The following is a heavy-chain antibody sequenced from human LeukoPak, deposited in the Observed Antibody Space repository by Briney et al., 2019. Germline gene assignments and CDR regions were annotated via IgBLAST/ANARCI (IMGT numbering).Heavy chain of an antibody. CDR1: GFTFSSYS. CDR3: ARDPKGYYFDY. V-gene: IGHV4-59*01. CDR2: IYYSGST. J-gene: IGHJ4*02. Sequence: GSLRLSCAASGFTFSSYSMNWVRQPPGKGLEWIGYIYYSGSTNYNPSLKSRVTISVDTSKNQFSLKLSSVTAADTAVYYCARDPKGYYFDYWGQGTLVTVSS.